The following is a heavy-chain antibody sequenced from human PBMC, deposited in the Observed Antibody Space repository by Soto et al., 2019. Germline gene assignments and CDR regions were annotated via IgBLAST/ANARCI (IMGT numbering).Heavy chain of an antibody. J-gene: IGHJ5*02. CDR1: RGYVNTFH. D-gene: IGHD1-1*01. CDR2: IFLNGNT. CDR3: AREGSHRAYNFAIGIQLWSFDH. Sequence: LSLTCTVPRGYVNTFHWSWVRQPAGKGLEWIGRIFLNGNTDYSPSLKSRVTLSVDTSKNQISQNLTSVTAAAVAVYYCAREGSHRAYNFAIGIQLWSFDHWGQGLPVTVSS. V-gene: IGHV4-4*07.